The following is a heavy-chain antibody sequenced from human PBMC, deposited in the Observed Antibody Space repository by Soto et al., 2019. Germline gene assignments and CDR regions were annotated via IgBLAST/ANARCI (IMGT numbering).Heavy chain of an antibody. J-gene: IGHJ4*02. V-gene: IGHV5-10-1*01. CDR1: GYSFTSYW. CDR2: VDPSDSYT. D-gene: IGHD2-2*02. Sequence: GESLKISYKGSGYSFTSYWISGVRQMPGKGLEWMGRVDPSDSYTSYSPSFQGHVTISADKSISTAYLQWSSLKASDTAMYYCARPPHSSLYTFDVWGQGTLVTVSS. CDR3: ARPPHSSLYTFDV.